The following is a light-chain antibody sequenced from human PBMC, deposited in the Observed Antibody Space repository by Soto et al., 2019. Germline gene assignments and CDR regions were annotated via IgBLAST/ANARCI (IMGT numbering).Light chain of an antibody. CDR2: GDN. V-gene: IGLV1-40*01. CDR3: QSYDISIQNYD. CDR1: TANIGAPYD. Sequence: QSVLTQPPSVSGAPGQRVSISCTGSTANIGAPYDVHWYQHLPGTAPKLLIYGDNNRPSGVPDRFSGYKSGTSASLAITRLQAEDEAAYYCQSYDISIQNYDFGTGNK. J-gene: IGLJ1*01.